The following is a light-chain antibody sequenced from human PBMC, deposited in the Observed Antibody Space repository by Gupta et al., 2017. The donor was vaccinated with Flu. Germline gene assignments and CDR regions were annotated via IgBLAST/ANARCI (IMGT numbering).Light chain of an antibody. CDR1: QSVSSNY. V-gene: IGKV3D-20*01. J-gene: IGKJ3*01. CDR2: DAS. CDR3: QQYGTSTPIT. Sequence: EIVLTQSPATLSLSPGEGATLSCGASQSVSSNYLAWYQHKPGLAPRLLIYDASTRATGIPDRFSGSGYGTDFTLTISRRDHEDFAVYYCQQYGTSTPITFGRGTKVGIK.